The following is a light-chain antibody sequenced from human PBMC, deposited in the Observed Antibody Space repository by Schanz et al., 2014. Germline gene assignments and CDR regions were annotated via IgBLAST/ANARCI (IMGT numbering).Light chain of an antibody. CDR3: CSYAGTSATVP. V-gene: IGLV2-14*03. CDR2: GVT. Sequence: QSALTQPASVSGSPGQSITISCTGTGSDVGGYNYVSWYQQHPGKAPKLIIYGVTNRPSGVSTRFSGSKSGNTASLTISGLQAEDEADYYCCSYAGTSATVPFGGGTKLTVL. J-gene: IGLJ2*01. CDR1: GSDVGGYNY.